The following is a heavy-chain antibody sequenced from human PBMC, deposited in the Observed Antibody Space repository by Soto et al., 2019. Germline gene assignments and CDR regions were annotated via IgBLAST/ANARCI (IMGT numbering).Heavy chain of an antibody. CDR3: ARESEDLTSNFDY. CDR1: ELTFTRYS. V-gene: IGHV3-21*06. Sequence: PWGPLRLFCSAPELTFTRYSMNWVREAAGNGVDWVSSISSTTNYIYYGDSMKGRFTISRDNAKNSLYLEMNSLSAEDTAVYYCARESEDLTSNFDYWGQGTLVTVSS. CDR2: ISSTTNYI. J-gene: IGHJ4*02.